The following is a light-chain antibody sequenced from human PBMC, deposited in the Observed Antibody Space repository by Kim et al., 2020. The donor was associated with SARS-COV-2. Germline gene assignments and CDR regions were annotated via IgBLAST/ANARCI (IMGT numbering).Light chain of an antibody. Sequence: GQSVTISCTGTSSEFGGYNYVSWYQQHPGIAPKLMIYEVSKRPSGVPDRFSGAKSGNPASLTISGLQAEDEADYYCCSYAGSYTWVFGGGTQLTVL. CDR3: CSYAGSYTWV. J-gene: IGLJ3*02. V-gene: IGLV2-11*01. CDR1: SSEFGGYNY. CDR2: EVS.